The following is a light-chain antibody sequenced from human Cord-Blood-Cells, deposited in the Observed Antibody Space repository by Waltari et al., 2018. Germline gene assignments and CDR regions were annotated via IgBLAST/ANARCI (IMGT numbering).Light chain of an antibody. V-gene: IGLV2-23*03. Sequence: QSALTQPVSVSGSPGQSIPISCTGTSSDVGSCNFFSWYQQHPGNAPKLMIYEGSKRPSGVSNRFSGSKSGNTASLTISGLQAEDEADYYCCSYAGSSTFVVFGGGTKLTVL. CDR1: SSDVGSCNF. CDR2: EGS. J-gene: IGLJ2*01. CDR3: CSYAGSSTFVV.